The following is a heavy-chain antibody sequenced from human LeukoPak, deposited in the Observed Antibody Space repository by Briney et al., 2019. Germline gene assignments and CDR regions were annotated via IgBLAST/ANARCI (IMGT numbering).Heavy chain of an antibody. CDR2: IYYSGST. D-gene: IGHD6-13*01. Sequence: SETLSLTCTVSGGSISSNNYFWGWIRQPPGKGLEWIGYIYYSGSTNYNPSLKSRVTISVDTSKNQFSLKLSSVTAADTAVYYCARDTAAGTESDYWGQGTLVTVSS. V-gene: IGHV4-61*01. CDR1: GGSISSNNYF. CDR3: ARDTAAGTESDY. J-gene: IGHJ4*02.